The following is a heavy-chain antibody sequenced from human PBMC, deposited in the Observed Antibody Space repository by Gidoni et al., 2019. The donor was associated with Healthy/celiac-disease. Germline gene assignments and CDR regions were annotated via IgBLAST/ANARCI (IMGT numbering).Heavy chain of an antibody. CDR3: TTGYCSSTSCYRGGWYYYYGMDV. CDR1: GFTFSNDW. D-gene: IGHD2-2*02. J-gene: IGHJ6*02. Sequence: EAQLVESGGGLVKPGGSLRLSCAASGFTFSNDWLTWVRRAPGKGLEWVGRIKSKTDGGTTDYAAPVKGRFTISRDDSKNTLYRQMNSLKTEDTAVYYCTTGYCSSTSCYRGGWYYYYGMDVWGQGTTVTVSS. CDR2: IKSKTDGGTT. V-gene: IGHV3-15*01.